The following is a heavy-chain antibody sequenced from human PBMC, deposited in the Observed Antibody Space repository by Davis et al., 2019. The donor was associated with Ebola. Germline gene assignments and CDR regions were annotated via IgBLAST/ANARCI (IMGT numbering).Heavy chain of an antibody. J-gene: IGHJ6*02. CDR1: GYTFTSYG. D-gene: IGHD5-12*01. CDR2: IIPIFGTA. CDR3: AREEWLRGYYYYYGMDV. V-gene: IGHV1-69*13. Sequence: SVKVSCKASGYTFTSYGISWVRQAPGQGLEWMGGIIPIFGTANYAQKFQGRVTITADESTSTAYMELSSLRSEDTAVYYCAREEWLRGYYYYYGMDVWGQGTTVTVSS.